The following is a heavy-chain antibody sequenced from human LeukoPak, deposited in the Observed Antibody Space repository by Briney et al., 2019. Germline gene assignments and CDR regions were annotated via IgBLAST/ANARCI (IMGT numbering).Heavy chain of an antibody. V-gene: IGHV3-7*01. CDR1: GFTFSTYW. D-gene: IGHD3-10*01. Sequence: GGSLRLSCEGSGFTFSTYWMSWVRQAPGKGLEWVANIKQDGSERDYVDSVKGRFTISRDNAKNSLYLQMDSLRAEDTAVYHWGRKLLWFGGGGVDVWGHGTTVTVSS. J-gene: IGHJ6*02. CDR2: IKQDGSER. CDR3: GRKLLWFGGGGVDV.